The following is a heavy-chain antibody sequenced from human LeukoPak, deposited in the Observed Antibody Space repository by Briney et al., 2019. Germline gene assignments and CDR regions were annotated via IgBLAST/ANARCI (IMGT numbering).Heavy chain of an antibody. J-gene: IGHJ4*02. CDR1: GFTFSSYW. V-gene: IGHV3-7*01. CDR2: IKGDGSAK. D-gene: IGHD6-13*01. Sequence: PGGSLRLSCAASGFTFSSYWMSWVRQAPGKGLELVANIKGDGSAKYYVDSVKGRFTITRDNAKSSLFLQMNSLRAEDTAVYYCARLVLSRSWFDDFWGQGTLVTVSS. CDR3: ARLVLSRSWFDDF.